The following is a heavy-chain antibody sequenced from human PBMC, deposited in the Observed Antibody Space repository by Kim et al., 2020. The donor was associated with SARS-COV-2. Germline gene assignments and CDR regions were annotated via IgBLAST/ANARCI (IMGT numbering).Heavy chain of an antibody. J-gene: IGHJ4*02. V-gene: IGHV3-7*01. D-gene: IGHD5-18*01. Sequence: YGESVKGRLSTARDNAKNSLYLQMNRLRAEDTAVYYCTSLDTTMVTDDSWGQGTLVTVSS. CDR3: TSLDTTMVTDDS.